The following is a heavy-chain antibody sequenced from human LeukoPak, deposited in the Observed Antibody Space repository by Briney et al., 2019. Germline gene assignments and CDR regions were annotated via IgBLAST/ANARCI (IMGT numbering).Heavy chain of an antibody. Sequence: SETLSLTCTVSGGSISTYYWSWIRQPPGKGLEWIGYIYYSGSTNYNPSLKSRVTTSVDTSKNQFSLRLSSVTAADTAIYYCARTSSSWGDAFDIWGQGTMVTVSS. V-gene: IGHV4-59*08. CDR2: IYYSGST. D-gene: IGHD6-13*01. CDR3: ARTSSSWGDAFDI. CDR1: GGSISTYY. J-gene: IGHJ3*02.